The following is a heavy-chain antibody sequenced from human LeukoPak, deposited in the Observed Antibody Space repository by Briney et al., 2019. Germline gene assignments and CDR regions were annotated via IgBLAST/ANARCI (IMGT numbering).Heavy chain of an antibody. J-gene: IGHJ1*01. CDR1: GFTVSSNY. V-gene: IGHV3-66*01. D-gene: IGHD3-9*01. CDR3: GYFDPPTGY. Sequence: GGSLRLSCAASGFTVSSNYMSWVRQAPGMGLEWVSVIFSGGSTYYADSGKGRFTISRDNSKNTLYLQVNSLRAEDTAVYYCGYFDPPTGYWGQGTLVTVSS. CDR2: IFSGGST.